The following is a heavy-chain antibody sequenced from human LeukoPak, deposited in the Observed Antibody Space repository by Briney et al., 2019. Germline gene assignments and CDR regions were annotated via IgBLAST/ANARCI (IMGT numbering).Heavy chain of an antibody. CDR2: ISPSGGST. D-gene: IGHD1-14*01. CDR3: ARTIPAPDAFDI. Sequence: ASVKVSCKASGYTFTSYYMHWVRQAPGQGLEWMGIISPSGGSTSYAQKFQGRVTMTRDMSTSTVYMELSSLRSEDTAVYYCARTIPAPDAFDIWGQGTMVTVSS. V-gene: IGHV1-46*01. CDR1: GYTFTSYY. J-gene: IGHJ3*02.